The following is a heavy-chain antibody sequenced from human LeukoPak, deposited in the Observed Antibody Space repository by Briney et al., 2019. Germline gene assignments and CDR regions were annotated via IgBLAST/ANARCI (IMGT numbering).Heavy chain of an antibody. Sequence: SETLSLTCGVFGGSFSNYYWSWIRQPPGKGLEWIGEINQSGSTNYTPSLKSRVTISLDTSKNQFSLRLTSVTAADTAVYYCARRRAGLRRDLWFDPWGQGALVTISS. D-gene: IGHD2-15*01. CDR1: GGSFSNYY. V-gene: IGHV4-34*01. CDR2: INQSGST. J-gene: IGHJ5*02. CDR3: ARRRAGLRRDLWFDP.